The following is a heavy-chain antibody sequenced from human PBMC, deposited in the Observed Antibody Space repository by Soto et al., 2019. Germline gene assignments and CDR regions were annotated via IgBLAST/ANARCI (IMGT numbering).Heavy chain of an antibody. CDR1: GGSISSDY. J-gene: IGHJ1*01. CDR2: IYYSGST. CDR3: ARYYYDSSGYSEYFQH. V-gene: IGHV4-59*01. Sequence: PSETLSLTCTVSGGSISSDYWSWIRQPPGKGLEWIGYIYYSGSTNYNPSLKSRVTISVDTSKNQFSLKLSSVTAADTAVYYCARYYYDSSGYSEYFQHWGQGTLVTVPQ. D-gene: IGHD3-22*01.